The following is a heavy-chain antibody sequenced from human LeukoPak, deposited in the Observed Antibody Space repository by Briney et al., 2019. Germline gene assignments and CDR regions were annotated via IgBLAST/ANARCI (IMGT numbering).Heavy chain of an antibody. D-gene: IGHD2-15*01. J-gene: IGHJ6*02. V-gene: IGHV1-18*01. CDR3: ARDRVVVVAATMDV. CDR2: ISAYSGNT. Sequence: ASVNVSCKASGYTFTSYGITWVRQAPGQGLEWMGWISAYSGNTNYAQNLQGRVTMTTDTSTSTAYMELRSLRSDDTAVYYCARDRVVVVAATMDVWGQGTTVTVSS. CDR1: GYTFTSYG.